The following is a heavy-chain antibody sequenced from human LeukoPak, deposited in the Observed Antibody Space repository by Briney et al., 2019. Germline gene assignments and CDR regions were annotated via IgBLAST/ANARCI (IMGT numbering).Heavy chain of an antibody. CDR3: AKDGSWNGGYFDY. CDR2: ISGSGGST. CDR1: GFTFSSYA. J-gene: IGHJ4*02. Sequence: GGSLRLSCAASGFTFSSYAMSWVRQAPGKGLEWVSAISGSGGSTYYADSVKGRFTISRDNSRNTLYLQMNSLRAEDTAVYYCAKDGSWNGGYFDYWGQGTLVTVSS. D-gene: IGHD3-3*01. V-gene: IGHV3-23*01.